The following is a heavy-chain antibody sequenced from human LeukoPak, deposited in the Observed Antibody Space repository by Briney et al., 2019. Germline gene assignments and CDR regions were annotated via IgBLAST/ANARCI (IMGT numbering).Heavy chain of an antibody. Sequence: SETLSLTCAVSGYSIGSGYYWGWIRQPPGKGLEWIGSIYHSGSTYYNPSLKSRVTISVDTSKNQFSLKLSSVTAADTAVYYCARRQTESGLDYWGQGTLVTVSS. D-gene: IGHD1-26*01. CDR3: ARRQTESGLDY. CDR1: GYSIGSGYY. CDR2: IYHSGST. V-gene: IGHV4-38-2*01. J-gene: IGHJ4*02.